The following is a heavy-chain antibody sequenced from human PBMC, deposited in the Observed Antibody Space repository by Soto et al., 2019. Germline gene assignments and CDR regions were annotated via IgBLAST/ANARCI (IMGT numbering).Heavy chain of an antibody. J-gene: IGHJ6*03. CDR2: ISGGGNRT. V-gene: IGHV3-23*01. D-gene: IGHD3-10*01. CDR3: AKFAGAFYSYSYMDV. CDR1: GFTFSSYV. Sequence: EVQLLESGGGLAQPGGSLRLSCAASGFTFSSYVMSWVRQAPGKGLEWVSAISGGGNRTYDADSVKGRLTISRDNSKNTLYLQMNRLRAEDTAVYYCAKFAGAFYSYSYMDVWGRGTTVTVSS.